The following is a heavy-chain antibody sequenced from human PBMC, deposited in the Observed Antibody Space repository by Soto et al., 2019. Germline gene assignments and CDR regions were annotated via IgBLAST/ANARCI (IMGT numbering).Heavy chain of an antibody. CDR1: GYTFTSYG. Sequence: ASVKVSCKASGYTFTSYGISWVRQAPGQGLEWMGWINAYNANTNYAQKFQGRVTMTTDTSTSTVYMELSSLRSEDTAVYYCAKDGSNYRVGDYWGLGTLVTVSS. V-gene: IGHV1-18*01. CDR2: INAYNANT. CDR3: AKDGSNYRVGDY. J-gene: IGHJ4*02. D-gene: IGHD3-10*01.